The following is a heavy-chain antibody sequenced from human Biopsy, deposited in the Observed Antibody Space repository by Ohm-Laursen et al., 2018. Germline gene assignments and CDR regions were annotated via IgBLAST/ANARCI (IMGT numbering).Heavy chain of an antibody. CDR3: ARVEDSTRHWYFDL. V-gene: IGHV1-18*01. Sequence: SVKVSCKSSGHTFSDYILNWVRQAPGQGLEWMGWINTRRGDTNYAQKFQGRVTMTRDTSTTTVFMELTSLRSDDTAMYYCARVEDSTRHWYFDLWGRGTQVTVSS. CDR2: INTRRGDT. CDR1: GHTFSDYI. D-gene: IGHD2-2*01. J-gene: IGHJ2*01.